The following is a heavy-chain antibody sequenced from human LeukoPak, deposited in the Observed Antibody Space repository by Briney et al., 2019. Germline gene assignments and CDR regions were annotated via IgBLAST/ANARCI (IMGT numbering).Heavy chain of an antibody. D-gene: IGHD6-25*01. CDR1: GGSISSYY. Sequence: SETLSLTCTVSGGSISSYYWSWIRQPPGKGLEWIGYIYYSGSTNYNPSLKSRVTISVDTSKNQFSLKLSSVTAADTAVYYCAREQRGHYYYYMDVWGKGTTVTVSS. V-gene: IGHV4-59*01. CDR2: IYYSGST. CDR3: AREQRGHYYYYMDV. J-gene: IGHJ6*03.